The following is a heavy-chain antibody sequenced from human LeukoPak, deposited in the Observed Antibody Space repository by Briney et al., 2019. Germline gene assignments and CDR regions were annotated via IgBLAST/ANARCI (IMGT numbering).Heavy chain of an antibody. CDR3: AKDSRGGWSGYFDY. CDR1: GFIFSSYG. Sequence: GRSLRLSCAASGFIFSSYGMYWVRQAPGKGLEWVAVIWHDGSAEFYADSVKGRFTISRDDSKNTVYLQMNSLRVEDTALYYCAKDSRGGWSGYFDYWGQGILVTVSS. J-gene: IGHJ4*02. CDR2: IWHDGSAE. V-gene: IGHV3-33*03. D-gene: IGHD6-19*01.